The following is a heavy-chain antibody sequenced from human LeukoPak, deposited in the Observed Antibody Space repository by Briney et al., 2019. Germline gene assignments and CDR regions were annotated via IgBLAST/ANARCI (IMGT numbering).Heavy chain of an antibody. J-gene: IGHJ3*02. CDR1: VTVRSNY. V-gene: IGHV3-53*05. Sequence: GSLRLSCAASVTVRSNYVAWVRQAPGKGLEWVSVIYSGGSTYYADSVKGRFTISRDNSQNTLYLQMNGLRAEDTGVYYCATNAVVVAATGVLDIWGQGTMVTVSS. D-gene: IGHD2-15*01. CDR3: ATNAVVVAATGVLDI. CDR2: IYSGGST.